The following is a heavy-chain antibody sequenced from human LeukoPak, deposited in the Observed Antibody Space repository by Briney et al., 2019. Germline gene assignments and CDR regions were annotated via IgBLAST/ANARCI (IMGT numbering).Heavy chain of an antibody. Sequence: ASVKVSCKASGYTFTSYYMHWVRQAPGQGLEWMGIINPSGGSTSYAQKFQGRVTMTRDTSTSTVYMELSSLRSEDTAVYYCARELQQQLVGAPLDYWDQGTLVTVSS. J-gene: IGHJ4*02. CDR3: ARELQQQLVGAPLDY. D-gene: IGHD6-13*01. CDR1: GYTFTSYY. V-gene: IGHV1-46*01. CDR2: INPSGGST.